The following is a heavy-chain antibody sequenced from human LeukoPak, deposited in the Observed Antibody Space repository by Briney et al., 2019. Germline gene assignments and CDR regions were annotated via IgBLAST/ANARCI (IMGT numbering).Heavy chain of an antibody. CDR3: AKLPRYCSSTSCSYFDY. J-gene: IGHJ4*02. CDR2: ISGSGGST. CDR1: GFTFSNYA. V-gene: IGHV3-23*01. D-gene: IGHD2-2*01. Sequence: PGGSLRLSCAASGFTFSNYAMSWVRQAPGKGLEWVSAISGSGGSTYYADSVKGRFTISRDNSKNTLYLQMNSLRAEDTAVYYCAKLPRYCSSTSCSYFDYWGQGTLVTVSS.